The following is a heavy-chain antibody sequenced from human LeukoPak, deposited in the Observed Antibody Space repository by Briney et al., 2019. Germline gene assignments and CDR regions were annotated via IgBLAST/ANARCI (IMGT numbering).Heavy chain of an antibody. V-gene: IGHV4-39*07. CDR2: IYYSGST. J-gene: IGHJ3*02. Sequence: SETLSLTCSVSGGSISSSTDYWGWIRQPPGKGLEWIGSIYYSGSTYYNPSLKSRVTISVDTSKNQFSLRLTSVTAADTAVYYCARVSRSGYDSRGAFDIWGQGTMVTVSS. CDR3: ARVSRSGYDSRGAFDI. D-gene: IGHD3-22*01. CDR1: GGSISSSTDY.